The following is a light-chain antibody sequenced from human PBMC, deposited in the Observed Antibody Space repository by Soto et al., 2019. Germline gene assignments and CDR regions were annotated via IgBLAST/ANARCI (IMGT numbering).Light chain of an antibody. CDR3: CSYAGSSTNWV. CDR2: EGS. CDR1: SSDVGSYNL. Sequence: QSALTRPASXXXXXXXXXXXSCTGTSSDVGSYNLVSWYQQHPGKAPKLMIYEGSKRPSGVSNRFSGSKSGNTASLTISGLQAEDEADYYCCSYAGSSTNWVFGGGTKLTVL. V-gene: IGLV2-23*01. J-gene: IGLJ3*02.